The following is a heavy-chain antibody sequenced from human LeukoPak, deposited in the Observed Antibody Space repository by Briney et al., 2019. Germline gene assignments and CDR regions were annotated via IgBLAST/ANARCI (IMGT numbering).Heavy chain of an antibody. V-gene: IGHV4-39*07. J-gene: IGHJ5*02. CDR1: GGSISSSSYY. Sequence: PSETLSLTCTVSGGSISSSSYYWGWIRQPPGKGLEWIGSIYYSGSTYYNPSLKSRVTISVDTSKNQFSLKLSSVTAADTAVYYCARDSRTIFGVVRWFDPWGQGTLVTVSS. CDR3: ARDSRTIFGVVRWFDP. D-gene: IGHD3-3*01. CDR2: IYYSGST.